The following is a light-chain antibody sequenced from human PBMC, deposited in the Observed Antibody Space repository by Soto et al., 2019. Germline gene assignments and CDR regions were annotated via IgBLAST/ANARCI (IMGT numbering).Light chain of an antibody. CDR2: GTS. V-gene: IGKV3-20*01. CDR1: ETVSSSY. CDR3: QQYDSSPLIA. Sequence: ETVLTQAPGTLSLNPGERATLCCRASETVSSSYLGWYQQKPGQAPRLLIYGTSSRATGIPDRFSGSGSGTDFTLTISRLEPEDFAVYYCQQYDSSPLIAFGQGTRLEIK. J-gene: IGKJ5*01.